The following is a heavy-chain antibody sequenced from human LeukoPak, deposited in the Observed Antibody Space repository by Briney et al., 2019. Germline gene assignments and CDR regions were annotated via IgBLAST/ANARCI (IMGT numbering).Heavy chain of an antibody. CDR3: AKDITDYGEPDY. CDR1: VFTFSNAW. V-gene: IGHV3-21*04. CDR2: ISFSSSYI. Sequence: GGSLRFSCAASVFTFSNAWMSWVRQAPGKGLEWVSSISFSSSYIYYADSVKGRFTISRDNAKNSLYLQMNSLRAEDTAVYYCAKDITDYGEPDYWGQGTLVTVSS. J-gene: IGHJ4*02. D-gene: IGHD4-17*01.